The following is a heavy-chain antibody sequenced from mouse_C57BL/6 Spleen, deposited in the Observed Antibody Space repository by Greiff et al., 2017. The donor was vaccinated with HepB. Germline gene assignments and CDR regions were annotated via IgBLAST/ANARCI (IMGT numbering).Heavy chain of an antibody. D-gene: IGHD1-1*01. CDR3: VRDGSSPFAY. V-gene: IGHV10-1*01. J-gene: IGHJ3*01. Sequence: GGGLVQPKGSLKLSCAASGFSFNTYAMNWVRQAPGKGLEWVARIRSKSNNYATYYADSVKDRFTISRDDSESMLYLQMNNLKTEDTAMYYCVRDGSSPFAYWGQGTLVTVSA. CDR1: GFSFNTYA. CDR2: IRSKSNNYAT.